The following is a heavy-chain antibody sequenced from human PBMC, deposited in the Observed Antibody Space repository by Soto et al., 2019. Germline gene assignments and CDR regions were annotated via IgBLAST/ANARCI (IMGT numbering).Heavy chain of an antibody. D-gene: IGHD6-6*01. Sequence: QITLKESGPTLVKPTQTLTLTCTFSGFSLSTSGVDVGWIRQPPGKALEWLALIYWDDDKRYSPSLESRHTINKDTTKNPVVLTMNNMDPLDTATYYCAHSRPYSNSPEYCFDYWGQGTLVTVSS. J-gene: IGHJ4*02. CDR1: GFSLSTSGVD. V-gene: IGHV2-5*02. CDR2: IYWDDDK. CDR3: AHSRPYSNSPEYCFDY.